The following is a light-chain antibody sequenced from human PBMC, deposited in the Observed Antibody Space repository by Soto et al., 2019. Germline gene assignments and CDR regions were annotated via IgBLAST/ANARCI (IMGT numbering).Light chain of an antibody. CDR3: QQLNSPLT. J-gene: IGKJ4*01. CDR1: QGISSY. CDR2: AAS. Sequence: IQLTQSPSSLSASVGDRVTITCRASQGISSYLAWCQQKPGKAPKLLIYAASTLRSGVPSRFSGSGSGTDFTLTISSMQPEDFATYYCQQLNSPLTFGGGTKVDI. V-gene: IGKV1-9*01.